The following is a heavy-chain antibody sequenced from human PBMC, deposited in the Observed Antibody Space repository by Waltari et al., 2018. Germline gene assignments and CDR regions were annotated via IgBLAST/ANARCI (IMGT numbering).Heavy chain of an antibody. CDR1: GFTFSSSD. CDR2: ISSSGSTI. Sequence: EVQLVESGGGLVQPGGSLRLSCAASGFTFSSSDMNWVRQAPGKGLEWVSYISSSGSTIYYADSVKGRFTISRDNAKSSLYLQMNSLRAEDTAVYYCARGSITIFGVVTYWGQGTLVTVSS. V-gene: IGHV3-48*03. J-gene: IGHJ4*02. CDR3: ARGSITIFGVVTY. D-gene: IGHD3-3*01.